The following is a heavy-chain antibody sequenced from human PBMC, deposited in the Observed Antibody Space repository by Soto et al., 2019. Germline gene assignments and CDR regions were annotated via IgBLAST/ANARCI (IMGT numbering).Heavy chain of an antibody. J-gene: IGHJ6*02. Sequence: VQLVESGGGLVQPGGSLKLSCAASGFTFSGSSIHWVRQASGKGLEWVGRIRSKANNYATAYAASSKGRFTISRDDSKNTAYLQMNSLKNEDTAVYYCAWFAKVSDGMDVWGQGTTVSVSS. CDR2: IRSKANNYAT. CDR3: AWFAKVSDGMDV. CDR1: GFTFSGSS. V-gene: IGHV3-73*02. D-gene: IGHD3-10*01.